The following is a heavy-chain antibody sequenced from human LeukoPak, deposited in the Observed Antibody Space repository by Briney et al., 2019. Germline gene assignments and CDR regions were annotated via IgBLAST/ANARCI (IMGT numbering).Heavy chain of an antibody. CDR1: GYTFTRFA. V-gene: IGHV7-4-1*02. Sequence: ASVKVSCKASGYTFTRFAMNWVRQAPGQGLEWMGWINTNTGNPTYAQGFTGRFVFSLDTSVNTAYLQISSLKPEDTAIYYCARDEGYCSDGTCYWGNYWDQGTLLTVSS. CDR3: ARDEGYCSDGTCYWGNY. J-gene: IGHJ4*02. D-gene: IGHD2-15*01. CDR2: INTNTGNP.